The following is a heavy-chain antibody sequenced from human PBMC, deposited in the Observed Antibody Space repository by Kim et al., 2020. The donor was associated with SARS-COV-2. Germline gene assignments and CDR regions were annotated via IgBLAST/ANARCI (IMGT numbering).Heavy chain of an antibody. CDR2: ISGSGGST. V-gene: IGHV3-23*01. J-gene: IGHJ4*02. CDR1: GFTFSSYA. Sequence: GGSLRLSCAASGFTFSSYAMSWVRQAPGKGLEWVSAISGSGGSTYYADSVKGRFTISRDNSKNTLYLQMNSLRAEDTAVYYCANFDGYSYYFDYWGQGTLVTVSS. D-gene: IGHD4-4*01. CDR3: ANFDGYSYYFDY.